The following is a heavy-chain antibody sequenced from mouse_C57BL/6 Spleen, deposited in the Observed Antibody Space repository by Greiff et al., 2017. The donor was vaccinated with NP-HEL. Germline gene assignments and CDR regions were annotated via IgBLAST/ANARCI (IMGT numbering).Heavy chain of an antibody. V-gene: IGHV1-22*01. J-gene: IGHJ4*01. D-gene: IGHD2-4*01. CDR2: INPNNGGT. Sequence: EVQLQQSGPELVKPGASVKMSCKASGYTFTDYNMHWVKQSHGKSLEWIGYINPNNGGTSYNQKFKGKATLTVNKSSSTAYMELRSLTSEDAAVYYCARGVDYVHYAMDYWGQGTSVTVSS. CDR1: GYTFTDYN. CDR3: ARGVDYVHYAMDY.